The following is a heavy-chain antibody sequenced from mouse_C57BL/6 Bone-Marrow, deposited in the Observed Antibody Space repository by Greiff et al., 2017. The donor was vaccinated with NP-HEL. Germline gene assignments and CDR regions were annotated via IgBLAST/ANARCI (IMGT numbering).Heavy chain of an antibody. J-gene: IGHJ4*01. CDR3: ARGLFYYGYENYAMDY. Sequence: VQLQQSGAELVRPGTLVKLSCKASGYTFTNYWIGWAKQRPGHGLEWIGDIYPGGGYTNYNEKFKGKATLTADKSSSTAYMQFSSLTSEDSAIYYCARGLFYYGYENYAMDYWGQGTSVTVSS. CDR1: GYTFTNYW. V-gene: IGHV1-63*01. CDR2: IYPGGGYT. D-gene: IGHD2-2*01.